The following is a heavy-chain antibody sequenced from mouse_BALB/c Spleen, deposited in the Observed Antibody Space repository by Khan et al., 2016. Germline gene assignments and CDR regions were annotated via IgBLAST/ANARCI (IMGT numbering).Heavy chain of an antibody. CDR1: GYTFTDYY. J-gene: IGHJ4*01. D-gene: IGHD1-2*01. V-gene: IGHV1-77*01. Sequence: QVQLQQSGTELPRPGASVKLSCKASGYTFTDYYLHWVMQRTGQGLEWIGEIFPGSGSTYYNEKFKGKASLTGDTSSSTAYMQLSSLTSEDSAVYFCARSYYGYFAMDYWGHGASVTVSS. CDR2: IFPGSGST. CDR3: ARSYYGYFAMDY.